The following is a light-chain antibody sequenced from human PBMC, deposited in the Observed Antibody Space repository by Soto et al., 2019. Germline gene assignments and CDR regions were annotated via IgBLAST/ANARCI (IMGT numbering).Light chain of an antibody. CDR3: ISFTSSNTGV. V-gene: IGLV2-14*03. J-gene: IGLJ2*01. CDR1: SCDIGAYNY. Sequence: QSALTQPASVSGSPGQSITISCTGTSCDIGAYNYVSWYQQHPGKAPKLMIYDVSNRPSGVSDRFSGSKSGNTASLTISGLQAEDEADYYCISFTSSNTGVFGGGTKLTVL. CDR2: DVS.